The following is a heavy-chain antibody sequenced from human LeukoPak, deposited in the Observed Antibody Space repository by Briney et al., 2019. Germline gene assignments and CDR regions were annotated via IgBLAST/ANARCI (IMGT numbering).Heavy chain of an antibody. CDR2: MKQDGSEK. CDR1: GFTFSNAW. J-gene: IGHJ3*02. D-gene: IGHD3-10*01. CDR3: ARDQNYGSIISYYDAFDI. Sequence: GGSLRLSCAASGFTFSNAWMSWVRQAPGKGLEWVANMKQDGSEKYYVDSVKGRFTISRDNAKNSLYLQMNSLRAEDTAVYYCARDQNYGSIISYYDAFDIWGQGTMVTVSS. V-gene: IGHV3-7*01.